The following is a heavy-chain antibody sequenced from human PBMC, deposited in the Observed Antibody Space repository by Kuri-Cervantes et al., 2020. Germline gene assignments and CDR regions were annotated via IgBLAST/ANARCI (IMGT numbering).Heavy chain of an antibody. V-gene: IGHV3-7*01. J-gene: IGHJ4*02. D-gene: IGHD5-12*01. CDR2: TNPDGSEK. CDR1: GFTFSSYS. Sequence: GGSLRLSCAASGFTFSSYSMTWVRQAPGKGLEWVANTNPDGSEKYYVDSVKGRFTISRDNAKNSLYLQMNSLRAEDTAVYYCARDQVPYSGYDSPFDYWGQGTLVTVSS. CDR3: ARDQVPYSGYDSPFDY.